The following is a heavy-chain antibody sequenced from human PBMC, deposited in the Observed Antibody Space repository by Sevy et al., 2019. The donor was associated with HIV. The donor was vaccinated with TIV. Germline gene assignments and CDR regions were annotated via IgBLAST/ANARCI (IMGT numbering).Heavy chain of an antibody. CDR1: GFTFSTYS. D-gene: IGHD3-22*01. V-gene: IGHV3-48*02. CDR3: AREAYYYDSREENWFDP. CDR2: ISRTSTTT. Sequence: GGSLRLSCKASGFTFSTYSMHWVRQAPGKGLEWVSSISRTSTTTYYADSAEGRFNTSRENAKNSLYLQMNSLRDEDTAVYYCAREAYYYDSREENWFDPWGQGTLVTVSS. J-gene: IGHJ5*02.